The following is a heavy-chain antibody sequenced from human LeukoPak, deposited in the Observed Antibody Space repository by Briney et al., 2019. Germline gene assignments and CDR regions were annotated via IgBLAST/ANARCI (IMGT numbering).Heavy chain of an antibody. CDR1: GFTFSDYN. J-gene: IGHJ3*02. CDR3: AKDTGSGWYFTFDI. Sequence: GGSLRLSCVASGFTFSDYNMYWVRQAPGEGLEWVAVIWFAGDNKFYADSVKGRFTISRDNSQNTLYLQMNSLRVEDTAVYYCAKDTGSGWYFTFDIWGQGTMVTVSS. CDR2: IWFAGDNK. D-gene: IGHD6-19*01. V-gene: IGHV3-33*03.